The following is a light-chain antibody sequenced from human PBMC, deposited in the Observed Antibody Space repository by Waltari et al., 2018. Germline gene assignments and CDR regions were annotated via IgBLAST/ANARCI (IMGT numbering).Light chain of an antibody. V-gene: IGKV3-11*01. CDR1: LSVSTY. Sequence: ETVLTQSPDILSLSTGERATLSCRASLSVSTYLAWYQQKPGQAPRLLVYDASNRATGIPARFSGSGSGTDFTLTISSLEPEDFAVYYCQQRSNGLTFGGGTKVEIK. J-gene: IGKJ4*01. CDR2: DAS. CDR3: QQRSNGLT.